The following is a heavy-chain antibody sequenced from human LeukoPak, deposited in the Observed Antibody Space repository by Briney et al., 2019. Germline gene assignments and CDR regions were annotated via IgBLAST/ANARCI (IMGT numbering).Heavy chain of an antibody. CDR1: GYTFTSYG. CDR3: ARDSGYYVLFDY. Sequence: ASVKVSCKASGYTFTSYGISWVRQAPGQGLEWMGWISAYNGNTNYAQKLQGRVTVTTDTSTSTAYMELRSLRSDNTAVYYCARDSGYYVLFDYWGQGTLVTVSS. D-gene: IGHD3-22*01. CDR2: ISAYNGNT. J-gene: IGHJ4*02. V-gene: IGHV1-18*01.